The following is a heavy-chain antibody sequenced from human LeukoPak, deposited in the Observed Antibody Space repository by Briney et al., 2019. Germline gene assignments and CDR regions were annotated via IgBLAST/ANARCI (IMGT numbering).Heavy chain of an antibody. Sequence: GGSLRLSCAASGFTVSSYYMNWVRQAPGKELEWVSVIYTGGGRYYADSVRGRYTISRDNSKNTLYLQMNSLRAEDTAAYYCAKDLHYGDYGLGEYFDYWGQGTLVTVSS. J-gene: IGHJ4*02. D-gene: IGHD4-17*01. V-gene: IGHV3-53*05. CDR3: AKDLHYGDYGLGEYFDY. CDR2: IYTGGGR. CDR1: GFTVSSYY.